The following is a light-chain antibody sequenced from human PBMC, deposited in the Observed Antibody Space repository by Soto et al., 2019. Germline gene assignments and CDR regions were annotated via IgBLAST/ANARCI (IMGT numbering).Light chain of an antibody. CDR2: GESSGSF. J-gene: IGLJ3*02. Sequence: QLVLTQSSSASASLGSSVKLTCTLSSGHSSYIIAWHQQQPGKAPRYLMKGESSGSFNKGSGVPDRFSGYRSGADRYLTISNLQFEDEADYYCETWDSNTWVFGGGTKVTVL. CDR1: SGHSSYI. V-gene: IGLV4-60*02. CDR3: ETWDSNTWV.